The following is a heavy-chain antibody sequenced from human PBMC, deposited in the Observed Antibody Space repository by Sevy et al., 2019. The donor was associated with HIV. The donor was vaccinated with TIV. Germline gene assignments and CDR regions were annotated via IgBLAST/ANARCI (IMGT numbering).Heavy chain of an antibody. V-gene: IGHV4-34*01. D-gene: IGHD2-2*01. CDR3: ARAPPVVVVPGAPSWFDP. CDR1: GGSFSGYY. CDR2: INHSGST. J-gene: IGHJ5*02. Sequence: SETLSLTCAVYGGSFSGYYWNWIRQSPGKGLEWIGEINHSGSTHYNPSLKSRVTISVDTSKNQLSLRLHSVTAADTAVYYCARAPPVVVVPGAPSWFDPWGQGTLVTVSS.